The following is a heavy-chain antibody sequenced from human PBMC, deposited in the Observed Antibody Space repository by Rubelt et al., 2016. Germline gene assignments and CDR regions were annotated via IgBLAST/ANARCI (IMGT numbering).Heavy chain of an antibody. V-gene: IGHV4-59*12. CDR2: IYYSVST. D-gene: IGHD1-14*01. Sequence: QVQLQESGPGLVKPSETLSLTCSVSGVSIRSYYWSWIRQPPGKGLEWIGYIYYSVSTYYNSSLKSRVTISLDTSKNQFSLKLSSVTAADTAVYYCAASTARLTTDFDYWGQGTLVTVSS. CDR1: GVSIRSYY. CDR3: AASTARLTTDFDY. J-gene: IGHJ4*02.